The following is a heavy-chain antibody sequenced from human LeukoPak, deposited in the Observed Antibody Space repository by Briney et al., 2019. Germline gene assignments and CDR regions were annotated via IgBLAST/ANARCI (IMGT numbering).Heavy chain of an antibody. D-gene: IGHD3-3*01. CDR3: AKDTRTISCLEN. CDR2: ISDSGGST. V-gene: IGHV3-23*01. Sequence: GRSLRLSCAASGFTFDDYAMHWVRQAPGKGLEWVSAISDSGGSTYYADSVKGRFTISRDNSKNTLFLQMKSLRAEDTALYYCAKDTRTISCLENWGQGTLVSVSS. CDR1: GFTFDDYA. J-gene: IGHJ4*02.